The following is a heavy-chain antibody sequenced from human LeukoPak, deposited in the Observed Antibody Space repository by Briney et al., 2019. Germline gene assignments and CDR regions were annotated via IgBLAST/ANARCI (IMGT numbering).Heavy chain of an antibody. V-gene: IGHV4-4*02. CDR3: ARKVEYSSGWQGRTTRYNWFDP. J-gene: IGHJ5*02. D-gene: IGHD6-19*01. CDR2: INHSGST. Sequence: PSETLSLTCAVSGGSISSSNWWSWVRQPPGKGLEWIGEINHSGSTNYNPSLKSRVTISVDTSKNQFSLKLSSVTAADTAVYYCARKVEYSSGWQGRTTRYNWFDPWGQGTLVTVSS. CDR1: GGSISSSNW.